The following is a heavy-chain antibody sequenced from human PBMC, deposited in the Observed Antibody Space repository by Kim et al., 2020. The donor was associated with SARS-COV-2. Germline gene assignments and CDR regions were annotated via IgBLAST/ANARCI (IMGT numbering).Heavy chain of an antibody. CDR3: ARGSSGGVRDYFDF. J-gene: IGHJ4*02. CDR2: ITYDGTNK. D-gene: IGHD1-26*01. Sequence: GGSLRLSCAASGFTFRTSGMHWVRQAPGKGLEWVAVITYDGTNKYYADSVKGRFTVSRDNSKNTLYLQVNSLKPEDTAVYYGARGSSGGVRDYFDFWGQG. V-gene: IGHV3-30*03. CDR1: GFTFRTSG.